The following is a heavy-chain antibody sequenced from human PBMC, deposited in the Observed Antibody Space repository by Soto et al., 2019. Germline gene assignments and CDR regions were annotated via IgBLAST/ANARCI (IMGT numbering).Heavy chain of an antibody. Sequence: SVTLSLTCAVSGGSISNYYWSWIRQPPGKGLEWIGYVYYSGSSNYNSSLKSRVTISIDTSKNQFSLQLSSVTAADTAVYYCAGLPRNSINSYYMDVWGKGSTVTVSS. CDR3: AGLPRNSINSYYMDV. CDR1: GGSISNYY. CDR2: VYYSGSS. D-gene: IGHD1-20*01. V-gene: IGHV4-59*01. J-gene: IGHJ6*03.